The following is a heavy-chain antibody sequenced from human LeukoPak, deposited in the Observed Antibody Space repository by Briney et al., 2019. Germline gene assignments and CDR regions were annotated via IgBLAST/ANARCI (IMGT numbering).Heavy chain of an antibody. D-gene: IGHD5-24*01. V-gene: IGHV3-7*05. CDR1: GFTFSNYW. Sequence: PGGSLRLSCAASGFTFSNYWMIWVRQAQGKGLESVGNIKEDGSEKRYADSVRGRFTISRDNAQTSIYLQMNSLRAEDTAVYYCARASKPWLQLTWGQGTLVTVSS. J-gene: IGHJ5*02. CDR2: IKEDGSEK. CDR3: ARASKPWLQLT.